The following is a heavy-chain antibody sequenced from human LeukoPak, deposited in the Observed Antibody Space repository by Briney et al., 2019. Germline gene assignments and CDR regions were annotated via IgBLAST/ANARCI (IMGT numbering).Heavy chain of an antibody. J-gene: IGHJ4*02. CDR1: GGSFSSSYC. CDR2: IFYSGST. Sequence: SETLSLTCAVYGGSFSSSYCWSWIRQPPGKGLEWIGYIFYSGSTNYNPSLKSRVTISVDTSKNQFSLKLSSVTAADTAVYYCVRSDDFWSGYYGYWGQGTLVTVSS. CDR3: VRSDDFWSGYYGY. D-gene: IGHD3-3*01. V-gene: IGHV4-61*01.